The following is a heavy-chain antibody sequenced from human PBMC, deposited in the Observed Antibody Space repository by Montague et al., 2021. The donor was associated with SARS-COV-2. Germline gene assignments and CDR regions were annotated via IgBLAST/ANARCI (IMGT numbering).Heavy chain of an antibody. CDR2: IHIGGTS. CDR3: ARSRDWYLGN. J-gene: IGHJ4*02. V-gene: IGHV4-39*07. Sequence: SQTLSLTCTVSGDSISGGGYFWGWIRQPPGKGLEWIASIHIGGTSYLNPSLKSRVTISIDSSKNQFSLNVTSVTAADTAVYFCARSRDWYLGNWGRGTLAPVSS. D-gene: IGHD3-9*01. CDR1: GDSISGGGYF.